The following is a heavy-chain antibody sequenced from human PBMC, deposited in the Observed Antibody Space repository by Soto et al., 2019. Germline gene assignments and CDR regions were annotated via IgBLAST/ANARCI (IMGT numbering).Heavy chain of an antibody. CDR3: ARGGEGRDIHDY. D-gene: IGHD5-12*01. CDR2: ISAYNGNT. Sequence: QVQLVQSGAEVKKPGASVKVSCKASGYTFRSYGISWMRQAPGEGLEWMGWISAYNGNTNYAQKLHGRVTMTTDTSTSTAYMELSSLRSDDAAVYYCARGGEGRDIHDYWGQGTLVTVSS. V-gene: IGHV1-18*01. CDR1: GYTFRSYG. J-gene: IGHJ4*02.